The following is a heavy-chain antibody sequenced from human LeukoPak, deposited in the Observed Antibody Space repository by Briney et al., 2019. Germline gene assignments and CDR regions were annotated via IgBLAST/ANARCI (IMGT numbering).Heavy chain of an antibody. CDR1: GFTFSSYG. CDR2: IWYDGSNK. J-gene: IGHJ6*03. CDR3: AKDLGEAGTSRPPYCYYYYYMDV. V-gene: IGHV3-33*06. Sequence: QPGRSLRLSCAASGFTFSSYGMHWVRQAPGKGLEWVAVIWYDGSNKYYADSVKGRFTISRDNSKTTLYLQMNSLRAEDTAVYYCAKDLGEAGTSRPPYCYYYYYMDVWGKGTTVTVSS. D-gene: IGHD3-10*01.